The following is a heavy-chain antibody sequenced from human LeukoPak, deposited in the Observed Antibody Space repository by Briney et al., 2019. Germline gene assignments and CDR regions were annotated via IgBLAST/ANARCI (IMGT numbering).Heavy chain of an antibody. Sequence: GRSLRLSCAASGFTFSSYAMHWVRQAPGKGLEWVAVISYDGSNKYYADSVRGRFTISRDNSKNTLYLQVNSLRAEDTAVYYCARDLSGSYLYYFDYWGQGTLVTVSS. J-gene: IGHJ4*02. CDR2: ISYDGSNK. V-gene: IGHV3-30*04. CDR3: ARDLSGSYLYYFDY. D-gene: IGHD1-26*01. CDR1: GFTFSSYA.